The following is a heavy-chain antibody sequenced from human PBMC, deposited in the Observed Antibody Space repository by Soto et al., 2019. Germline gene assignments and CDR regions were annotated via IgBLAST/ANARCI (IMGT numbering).Heavy chain of an antibody. J-gene: IGHJ4*02. V-gene: IGHV3-11*01. CDR1: GFTFSDYY. CDR3: AREDDSSGYYFDF. CDR2: ISSSGSTI. Sequence: SLRLSCAASGFTFSDYYMTWIRQSPGKGLEWVSYISSSGSTIYNADSVKGRFTISRDSAKNSLYLQMNSLRAEDTAVYYCAREDDSSGYYFDFWGQGTLVTVSS. D-gene: IGHD3-22*01.